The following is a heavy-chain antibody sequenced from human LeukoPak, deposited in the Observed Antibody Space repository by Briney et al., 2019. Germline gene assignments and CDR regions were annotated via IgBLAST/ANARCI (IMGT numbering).Heavy chain of an antibody. CDR2: IKHDESEN. J-gene: IGHJ4*02. D-gene: IGHD3-22*01. Sequence: PGGSLRLSCAASGFTFSSYWMSWVCQAPGKGLEWVASIKHDESENDYVDSLKGRITISRDNARNSLFLQMNSLRAEDTAVYYCARQGYYDRSGYYSWGQGTLVTVSS. V-gene: IGHV3-7*01. CDR1: GFTFSSYW. CDR3: ARQGYYDRSGYYS.